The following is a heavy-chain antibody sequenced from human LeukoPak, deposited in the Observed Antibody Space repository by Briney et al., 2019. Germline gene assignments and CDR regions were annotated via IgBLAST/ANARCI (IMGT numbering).Heavy chain of an antibody. V-gene: IGHV3-30*18. D-gene: IGHD3-22*01. J-gene: IGHJ4*02. CDR3: AKDVTYYDSSGAIFDY. CDR2: ISYDGSNK. Sequence: GGSLRLSCAASGFTFSSYGMHWVRQAPGKGLEWVAVISYDGSNKYYADSVTGRFTISRDNSKNTLYLQMNSLRAEDTAVYYCAKDVTYYDSSGAIFDYWGQGTLVTVSS. CDR1: GFTFSSYG.